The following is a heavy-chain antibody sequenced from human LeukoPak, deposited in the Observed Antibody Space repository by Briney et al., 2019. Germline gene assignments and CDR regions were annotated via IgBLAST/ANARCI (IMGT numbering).Heavy chain of an antibody. V-gene: IGHV4-59*08. CDR3: ARHNSSTWANWFDP. CDR2: IYYSGST. Sequence: SETQSLTCTVSGGSISSYYWSWIRQPPGKGLEWIGYIYYSGSTYYNPSLKSRVTISVDTSKNQFSLKLSSVTAADTAVYYCARHNSSTWANWFDPWGQGTLVTVSS. D-gene: IGHD6-13*01. J-gene: IGHJ5*02. CDR1: GGSISSYY.